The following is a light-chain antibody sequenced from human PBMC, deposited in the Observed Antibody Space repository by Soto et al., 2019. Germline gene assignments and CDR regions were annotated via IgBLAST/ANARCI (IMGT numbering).Light chain of an antibody. J-gene: IGKJ5*01. V-gene: IGKV3-11*01. CDR1: QSVSSY. Sequence: EIVLTQSPATLSLSPGERATLSCRASQSVSSYLAWYQQKPGQAPRLLIYDTSNRATGIPARFSGSGSGTDFTLTISSLEPEDFAVYYCHQYGRSPITFGQGTRLEIK. CDR2: DTS. CDR3: HQYGRSPIT.